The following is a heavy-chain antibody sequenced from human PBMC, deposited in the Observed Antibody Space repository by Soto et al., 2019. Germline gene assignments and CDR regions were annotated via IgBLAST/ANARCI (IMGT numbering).Heavy chain of an antibody. J-gene: IGHJ4*02. D-gene: IGHD2-2*01. CDR2: ISSSSSNI. Sequence: PGGSLRLSCAASGCTFSNYGMNWVRQAPGKGLEWVSSISSSSSNIYYGDSVKDRFTISRDNAKSSLYLQMNSLRAEDTAMYYCARELDGTSQIDNWGQGTLVTVSS. CDR3: ARELDGTSQIDN. V-gene: IGHV3-21*01. CDR1: GCTFSNYG.